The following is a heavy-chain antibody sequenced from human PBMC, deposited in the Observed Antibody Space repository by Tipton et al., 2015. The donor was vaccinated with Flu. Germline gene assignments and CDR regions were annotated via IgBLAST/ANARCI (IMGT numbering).Heavy chain of an antibody. CDR3: ARGPESIVGATGGWFDP. D-gene: IGHD1-26*01. CDR1: GGSFSGYY. CDR2: INHSGST. Sequence: TLSLTCAVYGGSFSGYYWSWIRQSPGKGLEWIGEINHSGSTNYNPSLKSRVTISVDTSKNQFSLKLSSVTAADTAVYYCARGPESIVGATGGWFDPWGQGTLVIVSS. J-gene: IGHJ5*02. V-gene: IGHV4-34*01.